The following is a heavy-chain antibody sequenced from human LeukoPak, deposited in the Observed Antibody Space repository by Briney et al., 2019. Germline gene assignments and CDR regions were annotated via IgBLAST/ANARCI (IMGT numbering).Heavy chain of an antibody. CDR1: GGTFSSYA. Sequence: ASVKVSCKASGGTFSSYAISWVRQAPGQGLEWMGGIIPIFGTANYAQKFQGRVTITADESTSTAYMELSSLRSEDTAVYYCARAPAWIQLWDYYYYGMDVWGQGTTVTVSS. V-gene: IGHV1-69*13. CDR3: ARAPAWIQLWDYYYYGMDV. CDR2: IIPIFGTA. J-gene: IGHJ6*02. D-gene: IGHD5-18*01.